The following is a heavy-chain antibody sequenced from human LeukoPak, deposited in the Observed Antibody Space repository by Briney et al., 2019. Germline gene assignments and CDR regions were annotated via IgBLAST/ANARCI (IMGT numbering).Heavy chain of an antibody. CDR3: AREIPPAAAGPNWFDP. D-gene: IGHD6-13*01. J-gene: IGHJ5*02. Sequence: SETLSLTCSVSGDSISSTTHYWVWIRQPPGKGLEWIASTLYSGRAYYNPSLKSRVSTSVDTSKNQFSLQLDSVTPEDTAVYYCAREIPPAAAGPNWFDPWGQGTLVTVSS. CDR1: GDSISSTTHY. CDR2: TLYSGRA. V-gene: IGHV4-39*02.